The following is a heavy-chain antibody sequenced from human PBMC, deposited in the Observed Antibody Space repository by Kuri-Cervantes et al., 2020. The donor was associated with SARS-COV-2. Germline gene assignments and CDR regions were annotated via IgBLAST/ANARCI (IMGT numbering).Heavy chain of an antibody. CDR3: ARGHIVDSSDY. CDR1: GFTFSSYW. Sequence: GGSLRLSCAASGFTFSSYWMSWVRQAPGKGLEWVANIKQDGSEKYYVDSVQGRFTISRDNAKNSLYLQMNSLRAEDTAVYYCARGHIVDSSDYWGQGTLVTVSS. J-gene: IGHJ4*02. CDR2: IKQDGSEK. V-gene: IGHV3-7*01. D-gene: IGHD2-21*01.